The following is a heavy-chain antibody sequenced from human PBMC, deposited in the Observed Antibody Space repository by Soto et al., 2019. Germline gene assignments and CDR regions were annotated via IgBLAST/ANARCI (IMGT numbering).Heavy chain of an antibody. CDR3: ATGTEYSYSRNYYYYGMDV. Sequence: ASVKVSCKVSGYTLTELSMHWVRQAPGKGLEWMGGFDPEDGETIYAQKFQGRVTMTEDTSTDTAYMELSSLRSEDTAVYYCATGTEYSYSRNYYYYGMDVWGQGTTVTVSS. CDR2: FDPEDGET. CDR1: GYTLTELS. V-gene: IGHV1-24*01. D-gene: IGHD4-4*01. J-gene: IGHJ6*02.